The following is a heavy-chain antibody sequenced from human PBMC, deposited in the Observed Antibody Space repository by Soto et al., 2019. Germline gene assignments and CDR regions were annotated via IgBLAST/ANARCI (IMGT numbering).Heavy chain of an antibody. CDR1: GFSFGNDW. J-gene: IGHJ4*02. Sequence: GGSLRLSCIASGFSFGNDWMGWVRQAPGKGLEWVANIKEDGSEKFSVDSVRGRFTISRDNAKNSLYLQMNSLRADDTAVYYCARPERNSKYHPLLSWGQETLVTVS. V-gene: IGHV3-7*01. CDR2: IKEDGSEK. CDR3: ARPERNSKYHPLLS. D-gene: IGHD1-1*01.